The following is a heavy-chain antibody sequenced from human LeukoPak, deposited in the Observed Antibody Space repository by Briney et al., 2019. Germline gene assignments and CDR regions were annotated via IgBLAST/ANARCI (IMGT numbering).Heavy chain of an antibody. CDR3: ARGRIARLPYFDY. CDR1: GGSISSSSYY. Sequence: SETLSPTCTVSGGSISSSSYYWGWIRQPPGKGLEWIGSIYYSGSTYYNPSLKSRVTISVDTSKNQFSLKLSSVTAADTAVYYCARGRIARLPYFDYWGQGTLVTVSS. V-gene: IGHV4-39*07. D-gene: IGHD5-18*01. CDR2: IYYSGST. J-gene: IGHJ4*02.